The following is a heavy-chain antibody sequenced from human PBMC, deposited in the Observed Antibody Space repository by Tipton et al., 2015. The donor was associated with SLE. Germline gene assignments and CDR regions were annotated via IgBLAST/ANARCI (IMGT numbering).Heavy chain of an antibody. J-gene: IGHJ3*02. CDR1: GFTFSSYS. Sequence: GSLRLSCAASGFTFSSYSMNWVRQAPGKGLEWVSSISSSSSYIYYADSVKGRFTISRDNAKNSLYLQMNSLRAEDTAVYYCARVTTQNGEGAFDIWGQGTMVTVSS. CDR2: ISSSSSYI. D-gene: IGHD4-11*01. CDR3: ARVTTQNGEGAFDI. V-gene: IGHV3-21*01.